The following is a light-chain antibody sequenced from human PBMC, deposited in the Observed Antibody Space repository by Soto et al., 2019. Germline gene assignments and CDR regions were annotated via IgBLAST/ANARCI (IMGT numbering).Light chain of an antibody. CDR1: SSDVGAYNY. J-gene: IGLJ1*01. CDR2: DVY. Sequence: QSVLTQPASVSGSPGQSITISCTGTSSDVGAYNYVSWYQQHAGKAPKLMIWDVYNRPSGVSHRFSGSKSGNMASLTISGLQAEDEADYYCSSYTSSNTPYVFGTGTKVTVL. V-gene: IGLV2-14*01. CDR3: SSYTSSNTPYV.